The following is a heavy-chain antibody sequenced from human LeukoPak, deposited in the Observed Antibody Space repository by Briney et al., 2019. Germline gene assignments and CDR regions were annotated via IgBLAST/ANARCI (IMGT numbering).Heavy chain of an antibody. J-gene: IGHJ4*02. CDR2: IYYSGST. Sequence: PSETLSLTRTVSGGSISSYYWSWIRQPPGKGLEWIGYIYYSGSTNYNPSLKSRVTISVDTSKNQFSLKLSSVTAADTAVYYCARDEEGEGFDYWGQGTLVTVSS. CDR3: ARDEEGEGFDY. V-gene: IGHV4-59*01. D-gene: IGHD1-26*01. CDR1: GGSISSYY.